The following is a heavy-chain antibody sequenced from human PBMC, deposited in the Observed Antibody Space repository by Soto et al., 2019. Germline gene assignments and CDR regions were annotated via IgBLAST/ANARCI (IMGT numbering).Heavy chain of an antibody. CDR1: GYTFTSYD. CDR3: ARAREERGSGYYDFWSGYFEKYNWFDP. J-gene: IGHJ5*02. D-gene: IGHD3-3*01. V-gene: IGHV1-8*01. CDR2: MNPNSGNT. Sequence: ASVKVSFTASGYTFTSYDINWVRQATGQGLEWMGWMNPNSGNTGYAQKFQGRVTMTRNTSISTAYMELSSLRSEDTAVYYCARAREERGSGYYDFWSGYFEKYNWFDPWGQGTLVTVSS.